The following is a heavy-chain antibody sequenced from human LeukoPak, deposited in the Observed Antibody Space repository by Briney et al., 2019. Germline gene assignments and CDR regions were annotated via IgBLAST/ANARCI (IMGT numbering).Heavy chain of an antibody. CDR2: ISSSSSYI. D-gene: IGHD1-1*01. CDR1: GFTFSSYS. V-gene: IGHV3-21*01. Sequence: GGSLRLSCAASGFTFSSYSMNWVRQAPGKGLEWVSSISSSSSYICYADSVKGRFTISRDNAKNSLYPQMNSLRAEDTAVYYCARDPSSRTPTYFDYWGQGTLVTVSS. J-gene: IGHJ4*02. CDR3: ARDPSSRTPTYFDY.